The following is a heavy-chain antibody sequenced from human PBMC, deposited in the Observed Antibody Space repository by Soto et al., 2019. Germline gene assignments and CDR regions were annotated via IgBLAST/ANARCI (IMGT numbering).Heavy chain of an antibody. J-gene: IGHJ4*02. CDR1: GFTFSSYA. V-gene: IGHV3-30-3*01. Sequence: QVQLVESGGGVVQPGRSLRLSCAASGFTFSSYAMHWVRQAPGKGLEWVAVISYDGSNKYYADSVKGRFTISRDNSKNTLYLQMNSLRAEDTAVYYCARLNEQWLYWGKGTLVTVSS. D-gene: IGHD6-19*01. CDR2: ISYDGSNK. CDR3: ARLNEQWLY.